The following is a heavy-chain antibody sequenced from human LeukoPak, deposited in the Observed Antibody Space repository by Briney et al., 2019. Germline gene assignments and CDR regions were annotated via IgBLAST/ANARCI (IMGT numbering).Heavy chain of an antibody. D-gene: IGHD3-22*01. V-gene: IGHV3-30*03. CDR1: GFTFSSYG. Sequence: GGSLRLSCAASGFTFSSYGMHWVRQAPGKGLEWVAVISYDGSNKYYADSVKGRFTISRDNSKNTLYLQMNSLRAEDTAVYYCARDLESEDYYDSWDNDAFDIWGQGTMVTVSS. J-gene: IGHJ3*02. CDR3: ARDLESEDYYDSWDNDAFDI. CDR2: ISYDGSNK.